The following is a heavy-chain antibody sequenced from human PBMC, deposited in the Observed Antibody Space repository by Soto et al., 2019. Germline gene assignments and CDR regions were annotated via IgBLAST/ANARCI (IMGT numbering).Heavy chain of an antibody. CDR3: ARARRSGWNVDAFDI. CDR2: IWYDGSNI. Sequence: QVQLVESGGGVVQPGRSLRLSCAASGFTFSNYGMRWVRQAPGKGLEWVAVIWYDGSNIDYVDSVKGRFTISRDNSKNTLYLQMNSLRDEDTAVYYCARARRSGWNVDAFDIWGQGTMVTVSS. J-gene: IGHJ3*02. CDR1: GFTFSNYG. V-gene: IGHV3-33*01. D-gene: IGHD6-19*01.